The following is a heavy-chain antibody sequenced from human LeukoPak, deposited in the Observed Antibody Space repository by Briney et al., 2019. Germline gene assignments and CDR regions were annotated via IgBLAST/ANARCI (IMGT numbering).Heavy chain of an antibody. V-gene: IGHV4-39*07. D-gene: IGHD6-19*01. CDR3: ARGTPRGSGWLFYYYYYMDV. CDR1: GGSISSSSYY. CDR2: IYYSGST. J-gene: IGHJ6*03. Sequence: SETLSLTCTVSGGSISSSSYYWGRIRQPPGKGLEWIGSIYYSGSTNYNPSLKNRVTISVDTSKNQFSLKLSSVTAADTAVYHCARGTPRGSGWLFYYYYYMDVWGKGTTVTVSS.